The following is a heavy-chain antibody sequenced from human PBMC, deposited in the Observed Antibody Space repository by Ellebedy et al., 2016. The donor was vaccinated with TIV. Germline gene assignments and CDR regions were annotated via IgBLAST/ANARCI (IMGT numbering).Heavy chain of an antibody. Sequence: PGGSLRLSCAASGFNFRSYWMTWVRQAPGKGLEWVAKIRQEGDEIDYVESVKGRFTISRDNAKNSLFLQMNSLRVEDTAVYYCARRASYGDYAVQVNPWFDPWGQGTLVTV. CDR2: IRQEGDEI. V-gene: IGHV3-7*01. J-gene: IGHJ5*02. D-gene: IGHD4-17*01. CDR1: GFNFRSYW. CDR3: ARRASYGDYAVQVNPWFDP.